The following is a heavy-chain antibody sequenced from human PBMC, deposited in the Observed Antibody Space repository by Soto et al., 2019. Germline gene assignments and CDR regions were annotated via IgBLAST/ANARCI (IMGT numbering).Heavy chain of an antibody. CDR2: IIPIFGTA. D-gene: IGHD2-15*01. CDR3: ARDHSGGTFICVD. CDR1: ARSFMSYA. V-gene: IGHV1-69*06. Sequence: SGKVPCESSARSFMSYAIIWVRQAPGQGLEWMGGIIPIFGTANYAQKFQGRVTITADKSTSTAYMELSSLRSEDTAVYYCARDHSGGTFICVDWGQGTLVTVSS. J-gene: IGHJ4*02.